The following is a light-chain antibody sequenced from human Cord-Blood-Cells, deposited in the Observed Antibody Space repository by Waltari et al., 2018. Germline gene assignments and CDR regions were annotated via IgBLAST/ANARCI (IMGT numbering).Light chain of an antibody. J-gene: IGLJ2*01. CDR2: QDS. V-gene: IGLV3-1*01. Sequence: YELRPPPSLPLSPGQPPSIPRWLDNWGDKYACWYQQKPGQSPVLVIYQDSKRPSGIPERFSGSNSGNTATLTISGTQAMDEADYYCQAWDSSTVVFGGGTKLTVL. CDR3: QAWDSSTVV. CDR1: NWGDKY.